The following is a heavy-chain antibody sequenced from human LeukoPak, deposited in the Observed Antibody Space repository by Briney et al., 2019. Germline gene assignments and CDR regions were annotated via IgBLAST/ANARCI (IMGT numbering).Heavy chain of an antibody. CDR1: GFTFSSYW. J-gene: IGHJ3*02. CDR2: IKQDGGEK. V-gene: IGHV3-7*01. CDR3: ARGGRGSAAVVAPRSFDI. Sequence: PGGSLRLSCAASGFTFSSYWMSWVRQAPGKGLEWVANIKQDGGEKYYVDSVKGRFTISRDNAKNSLYLQMNSLRAEDTAVYYCARGGRGSAAVVAPRSFDIWGQGTMVTVSS. D-gene: IGHD3-22*01.